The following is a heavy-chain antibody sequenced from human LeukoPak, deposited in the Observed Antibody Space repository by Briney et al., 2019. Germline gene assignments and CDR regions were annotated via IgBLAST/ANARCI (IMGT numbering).Heavy chain of an antibody. CDR2: INPNSGGT. V-gene: IGHV1-2*02. CDR1: GYTFTCYY. D-gene: IGHD3-16*01. J-gene: IGHJ4*02. CDR3: ARVGFGFSYFDY. Sequence: ASVKVSCKASGYTFTCYYMHWVRQAPGQGLEWMGWINPNSGGTNYAQKFQGKVTMTRDTSISTAYMELSRLRSDDTAVYYCARVGFGFSYFDYWGQRTLVTVSS.